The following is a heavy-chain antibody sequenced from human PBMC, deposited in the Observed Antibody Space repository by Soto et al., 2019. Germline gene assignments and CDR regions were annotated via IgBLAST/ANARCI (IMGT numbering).Heavy chain of an antibody. Sequence: SVKVSCKASGGTFSSYAISWVRQAPGQGLEWMGGIIPIFGTANYAQKFQGRVTITADESTSTAYMELSSLRSEDTAVYYCAWAVAGTWDTFDYWGQGTLVTVSS. CDR2: IIPIFGTA. CDR1: GGTFSSYA. J-gene: IGHJ4*02. CDR3: AWAVAGTWDTFDY. D-gene: IGHD6-19*01. V-gene: IGHV1-69*13.